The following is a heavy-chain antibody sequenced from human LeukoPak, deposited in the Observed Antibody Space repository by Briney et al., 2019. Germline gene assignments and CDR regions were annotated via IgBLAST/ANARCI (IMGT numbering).Heavy chain of an antibody. CDR1: GGSFSGYY. CDR3: ARSKAFPDAFDI. CDR2: INHSGST. D-gene: IGHD3-3*02. V-gene: IGHV4-34*01. Sequence: PSETLSLTCAVYGGSFSGYYWSWIRQPPGKGLEWIGEINHSGSTNYNPSLKSRVTISVDTSKNQFSLKLSSVTAADTAVYYCARSKAFPDAFDIWGQGTMVTVSS. J-gene: IGHJ3*02.